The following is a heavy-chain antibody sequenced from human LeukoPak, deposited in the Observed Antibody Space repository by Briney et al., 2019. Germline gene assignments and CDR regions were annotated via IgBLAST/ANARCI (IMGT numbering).Heavy chain of an antibody. Sequence: SVNLSCKASGGTFSSYAISWVRQAPGQGLEWMGRIMPILGIANYASKFQGRVTITADKSTSTAYMELSSLRSDDTAIYYCARDLRLGLAPWGQGTRLTVSS. D-gene: IGHD3-10*01. CDR1: GGTFSSYA. CDR3: ARDLRLGLAP. J-gene: IGHJ1*01. V-gene: IGHV1-69*04. CDR2: IMPILGIA.